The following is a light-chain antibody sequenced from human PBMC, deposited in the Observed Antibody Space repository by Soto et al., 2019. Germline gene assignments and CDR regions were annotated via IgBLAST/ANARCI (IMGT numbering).Light chain of an antibody. CDR3: QSYDSSLRGWV. J-gene: IGLJ3*02. CDR2: GNS. V-gene: IGLV1-40*01. Sequence: QSVLTQPPSVSGAPGQRVTISCTGSSSNTGAGYDVHWYQQLPGRAPKLLIYGNSNRPSGVPDRFSGSKPGTSASLAITGLQAEDEADYYCQSYDSSLRGWVFGGGTKLTVL. CDR1: SSNTGAGYD.